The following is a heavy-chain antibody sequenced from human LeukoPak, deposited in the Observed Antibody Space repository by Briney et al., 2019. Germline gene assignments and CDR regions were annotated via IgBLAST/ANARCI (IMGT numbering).Heavy chain of an antibody. Sequence: GTLSLTCAVSGGSISSSNWWSWVRQPPGKGLEWIGEIYHSGSTNYNPSLKSRVTISVDKSKKQFSLKLSSVTAADSAVYYCARRPTGDPKFDYWGQGTLVTVSS. V-gene: IGHV4-4*02. CDR3: ARRPTGDPKFDY. CDR1: GGSISSSNW. CDR2: IYHSGST. J-gene: IGHJ4*02. D-gene: IGHD7-27*01.